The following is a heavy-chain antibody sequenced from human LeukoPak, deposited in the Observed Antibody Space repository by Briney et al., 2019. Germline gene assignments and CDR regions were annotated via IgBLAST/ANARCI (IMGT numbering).Heavy chain of an antibody. D-gene: IGHD1-26*01. CDR1: GYTFTSYG. V-gene: IGHV1-18*01. J-gene: IGHJ4*02. CDR3: ARDGASDSGSYPSDY. CDR2: INGYNGNT. Sequence: ASVKVSCKASGYTFTSYGISWVRQAPGQGLEWMGWINGYNGNTNYAQKLQGRVTMTTDTSTSTAYMELRSLRSDDTAVYYCARDGASDSGSYPSDYWGQGTLVTVSS.